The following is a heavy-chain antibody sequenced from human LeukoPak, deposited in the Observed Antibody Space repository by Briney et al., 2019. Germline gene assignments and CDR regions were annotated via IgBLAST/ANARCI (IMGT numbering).Heavy chain of an antibody. Sequence: GGSLRLSCAASGFTFGNYAMSWVRQAPGKGLEWVSAIIGSDDSTFYADSVKGRFTISRDNSKNTLYLQMNSLRAEDTALYFCAKDLGSGYGIFDHWGQGTLVTVSS. V-gene: IGHV3-23*01. CDR1: GFTFGNYA. CDR3: AKDLGSGYGIFDH. CDR2: IIGSDDST. D-gene: IGHD5-12*01. J-gene: IGHJ4*02.